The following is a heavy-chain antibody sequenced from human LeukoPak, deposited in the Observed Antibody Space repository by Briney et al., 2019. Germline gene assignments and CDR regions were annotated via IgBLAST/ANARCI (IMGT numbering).Heavy chain of an antibody. V-gene: IGHV1-2*02. CDR1: GFTFTDYS. Sequence: ASVKVSCKASGFTFTDYSIHWVRQAPGQGLEWLGWINPNSGATNSAQGFQGRVTVTTDTSASTAYMELSGLRSDDTALYYCAREPLSEYSPSAGADFWGQGTLVTVSS. J-gene: IGHJ4*02. CDR2: INPNSGAT. D-gene: IGHD6-6*01. CDR3: AREPLSEYSPSAGADF.